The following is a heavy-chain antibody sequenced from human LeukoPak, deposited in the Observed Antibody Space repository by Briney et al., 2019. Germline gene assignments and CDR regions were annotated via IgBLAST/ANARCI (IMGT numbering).Heavy chain of an antibody. CDR3: ARDRYGDGFAHFDY. CDR1: GYTFTSYA. CDR2: ITPSGGT. V-gene: IGHV1-2*02. D-gene: IGHD5-24*01. Sequence: ASVKVSCTASGYTFTSYAMHWVRQAPGQGLEWMGWITPSGGTNYPQKFQGRVAITRDTSITTAYMVLSRLTSDDTAVYYCARDRYGDGFAHFDYWGQGALVTVSS. J-gene: IGHJ4*02.